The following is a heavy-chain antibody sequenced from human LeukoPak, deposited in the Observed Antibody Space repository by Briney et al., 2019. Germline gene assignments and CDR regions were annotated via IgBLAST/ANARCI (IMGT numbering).Heavy chain of an antibody. Sequence: SETLSLTCTVSGYSISSGYFWGWIWQPPGKGLEWIGSIYYSGSTYYNPSLKSRVTISVDTSKNQFSLKLSSVTAADTAVYYCASQYDFWSGLNWFDPWGQGTLVTVSS. V-gene: IGHV4-38-2*02. CDR3: ASQYDFWSGLNWFDP. J-gene: IGHJ5*02. CDR2: IYYSGST. D-gene: IGHD3-3*01. CDR1: GYSISSGYF.